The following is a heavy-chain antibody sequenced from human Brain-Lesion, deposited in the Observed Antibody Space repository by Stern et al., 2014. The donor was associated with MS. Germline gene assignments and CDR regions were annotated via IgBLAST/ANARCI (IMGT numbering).Heavy chain of an antibody. J-gene: IGHJ4*02. CDR3: ATLSPGAGGNYYRHFDY. Sequence: QVQLVQSGAEVKKPGASVKVSCKVSGYTLTELSMHWVRQAPRKGLKRMGGFDPEDGETIYAQKFQGRVTMTEDTSTDTAYMELSSLRSEDTAVYYCATLSPGAGGNYYRHFDYWGQGTLVTVSS. D-gene: IGHD1-26*01. V-gene: IGHV1-24*01. CDR2: FDPEDGET. CDR1: GYTLTELS.